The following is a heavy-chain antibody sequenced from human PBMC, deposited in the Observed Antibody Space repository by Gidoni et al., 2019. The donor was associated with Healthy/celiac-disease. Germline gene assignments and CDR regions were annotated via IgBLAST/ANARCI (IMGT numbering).Heavy chain of an antibody. CDR1: GGSISSYY. J-gene: IGHJ4*02. V-gene: IGHV4-59*01. CDR3: ARSTGHYDILTGYSSPPLFFDY. Sequence: QVQLQESGPGLVKPSETLSPTCTVSGGSISSYYCSWIRQPPGKGLEWIGYIYYSGSTNYNPSLKSRVTISVDTSKNQFSLKLSSVTAADTAVYYCARSTGHYDILTGYSSPPLFFDYWGQGTLVTVSS. CDR2: IYYSGST. D-gene: IGHD3-9*01.